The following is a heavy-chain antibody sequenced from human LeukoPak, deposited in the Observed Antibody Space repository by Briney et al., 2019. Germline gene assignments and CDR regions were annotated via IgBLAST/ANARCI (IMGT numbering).Heavy chain of an antibody. J-gene: IGHJ5*02. D-gene: IGHD6-13*01. V-gene: IGHV1-18*01. Sequence: ASVKVSCKASGYTFTSYGISWVRRAPGQGFEWMGWISAYNGNTNYAQKFQGRVTMTSDTSISTAYMELRSLRFDDTAVYYCARGYSSNWLQFDPWGQGTLVTVSS. CDR3: ARGYSSNWLQFDP. CDR1: GYTFTSYG. CDR2: ISAYNGNT.